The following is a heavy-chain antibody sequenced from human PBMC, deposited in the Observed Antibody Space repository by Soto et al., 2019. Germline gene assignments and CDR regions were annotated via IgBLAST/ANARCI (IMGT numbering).Heavy chain of an antibody. Sequence: GSLRLSCAASGFTISNYIVHWVRQAPGKGPEWVAVTSYDGMNDYYADSVKGRFTVSKDNSKNTLYLQMDSLRAEDTAVYYCARSISAWYFDFWGQGTLVSVSS. J-gene: IGHJ4*02. CDR2: TSYDGMND. CDR1: GFTISNYI. V-gene: IGHV3-30*03. D-gene: IGHD6-19*01. CDR3: ARSISAWYFDF.